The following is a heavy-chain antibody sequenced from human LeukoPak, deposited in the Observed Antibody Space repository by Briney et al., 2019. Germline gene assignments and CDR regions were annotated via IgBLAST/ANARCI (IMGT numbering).Heavy chain of an antibody. D-gene: IGHD5-12*01. Sequence: SETLSLTCAVYGGSFSGYYWSWIRQPPGKGLEWLGEINHSGSTNYNPSLKSRVTISVDTSKNQFSLKLSSVTAADTAVYYCARVGYSGYEQDTDYWGQGTLVTVSS. CDR3: ARVGYSGYEQDTDY. CDR2: INHSGST. CDR1: GGSFSGYY. J-gene: IGHJ4*02. V-gene: IGHV4-34*01.